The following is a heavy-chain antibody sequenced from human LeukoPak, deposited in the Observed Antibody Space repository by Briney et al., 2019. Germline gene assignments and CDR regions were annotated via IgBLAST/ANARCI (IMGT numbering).Heavy chain of an antibody. V-gene: IGHV1-69*04. D-gene: IGHD5-18*01. CDR2: IIPIFGIA. CDR1: GGTFGSYA. CDR3: ARDPQPYSYGSYYFDY. J-gene: IGHJ4*02. Sequence: SVKVSWKASGGTFGSYAISWVRQAPGQGLEWMGRIIPIFGIANYAQKFQGRVTITADKSTSTAYMELSSLRSEDTAVYYCARDPQPYSYGSYYFDYWGQGTLVTVSS.